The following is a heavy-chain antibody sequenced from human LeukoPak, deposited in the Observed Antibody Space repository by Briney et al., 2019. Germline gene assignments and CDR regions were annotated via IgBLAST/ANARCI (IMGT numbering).Heavy chain of an antibody. CDR1: GGSFSGYY. Sequence: SETLSLTCAVYGGSFSGYYWSWIRQPPGKGLEWIGEINHSGSTNYNPSLKSRVTRSVDTSKNQFSLKLSSVTAADTAVYYCARGRTGRITMIVVVPFDYWGQGTLVTVSS. V-gene: IGHV4-34*01. J-gene: IGHJ4*02. D-gene: IGHD3-22*01. CDR2: INHSGST. CDR3: ARGRTGRITMIVVVPFDY.